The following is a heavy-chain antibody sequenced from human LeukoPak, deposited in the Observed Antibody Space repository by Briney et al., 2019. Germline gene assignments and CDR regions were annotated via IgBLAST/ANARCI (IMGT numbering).Heavy chain of an antibody. CDR1: GGSNNSYY. Sequence: PSETLSLSCTVSGGSNNSYYWSWIRQPPGKGLEWIGYTHPSGNTNYSPSLKSRVTISIDMSRNQFSLKLSSATAADTAVYYCATKAPKKGWFDPWGQGTLVTVSS. CDR3: ATKAPKKGWFDP. V-gene: IGHV4-4*09. J-gene: IGHJ5*02. CDR2: THPSGNT.